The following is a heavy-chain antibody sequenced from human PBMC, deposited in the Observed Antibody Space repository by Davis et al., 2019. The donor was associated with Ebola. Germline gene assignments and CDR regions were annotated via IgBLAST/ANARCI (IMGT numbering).Heavy chain of an antibody. J-gene: IGHJ4*02. CDR3: ANLGAGSHDTDFDY. CDR1: GFIFSSYV. CDR2: LGTSADT. V-gene: IGHV3-23*01. D-gene: IGHD3-10*01. Sequence: GGSLRLSCAASGFIFSSYVMSWVRQAPGKGLEWVSTLGTSADTYYAESVKGRFTISRDNSKSMLYLQMNSLTMEDTAVYFCANLGAGSHDTDFDYWGAGTLVTVSS.